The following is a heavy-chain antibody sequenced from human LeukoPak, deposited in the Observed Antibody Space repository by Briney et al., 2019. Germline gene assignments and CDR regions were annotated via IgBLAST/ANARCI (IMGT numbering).Heavy chain of an antibody. Sequence: SSETLSLTFTVSGASISSGRNYWGWIRQSPGKGLEWIASIYSSGNTYYNPSLQSRVTISVDTSKNQFSLKLSSVTAADTAVYYCARDDGSRGVTPYWYYYYGMDVWGQGTTVTVSS. CDR1: GASISSGRNY. CDR2: IYSSGNT. V-gene: IGHV4-39*07. J-gene: IGHJ6*02. CDR3: ARDDGSRGVTPYWYYYYGMDV. D-gene: IGHD3-10*01.